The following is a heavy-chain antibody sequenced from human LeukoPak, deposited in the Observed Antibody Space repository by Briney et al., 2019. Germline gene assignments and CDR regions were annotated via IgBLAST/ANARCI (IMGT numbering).Heavy chain of an antibody. CDR1: GYTFTNYY. V-gene: IGHV1-46*01. CDR2: INPSGGYT. Sequence: ASVKVSCKASGYTFTNYYMHWVRQAPGQGLEWMGLINPSGGYTNYAQKSQGRVTMTRDTSTSTVYMELSSLRSEDTAVYYCARGLHLRYYDRSGYFDYWGQGTLVTVSS. J-gene: IGHJ4*02. D-gene: IGHD3-22*01. CDR3: ARGLHLRYYDRSGYFDY.